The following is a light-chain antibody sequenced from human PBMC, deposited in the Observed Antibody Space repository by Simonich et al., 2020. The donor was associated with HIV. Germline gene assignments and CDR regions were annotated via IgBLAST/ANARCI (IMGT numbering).Light chain of an antibody. V-gene: IGKV3-15*01. CDR3: QQYNNWPPAPMYT. CDR2: GAS. J-gene: IGKJ2*01. Sequence: EIVMTQSPATLSVSPGERATLSCRASQRVRSNLAWYQQKHGQAPRLLSYGASTRATGIPARFSGSGSGTEFTLTISSLQSEDFALYYCQQYNNWPPAPMYTFGQGTKLEIK. CDR1: QRVRSN.